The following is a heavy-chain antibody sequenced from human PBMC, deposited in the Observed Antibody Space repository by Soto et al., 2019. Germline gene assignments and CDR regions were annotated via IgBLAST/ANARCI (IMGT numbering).Heavy chain of an antibody. J-gene: IGHJ3*02. D-gene: IGHD6-13*01. V-gene: IGHV5-10-1*01. CDR2: IDPSDSYT. CDR3: SRPAYSSSWQDAFDI. CDR1: GYSFTSYW. Sequence: PGESLKISCKGSGYSFTSYWISWVRQMPGKGLEWMGRIDPSDSYTNYSPSFQGHVTISADKSISTAYLQWSSLKASDTAMYYCSRPAYSSSWQDAFDIWGQGTMVTVSS.